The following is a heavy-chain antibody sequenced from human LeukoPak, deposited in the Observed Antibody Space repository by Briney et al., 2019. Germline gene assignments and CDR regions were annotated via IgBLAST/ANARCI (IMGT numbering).Heavy chain of an antibody. CDR3: ARDQGSGSYYTDY. D-gene: IGHD1-26*01. CDR2: IIPIFGTA. V-gene: IGHV1-69*13. J-gene: IGHJ4*02. Sequence: GASVKVSCKASGYTFTSYGISWVRQAPGQGLEWMGGIIPIFGTANYAQKFQGRVTITADESTSTAYMELSSLRSEDTAVYYCARDQGSGSYYTDYWGQGTLVTVSS. CDR1: GYTFTSYG.